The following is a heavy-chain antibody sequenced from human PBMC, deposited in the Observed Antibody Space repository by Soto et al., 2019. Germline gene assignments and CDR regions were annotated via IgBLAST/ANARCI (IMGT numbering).Heavy chain of an antibody. Sequence: EVQLLESGGGLVQPGGSLRLSCAASGFTFSSYAMSWVRQAPGKGLEWVSAISGSGGSTYYADSVKGRFTISRDNSKNTLYLQMNSLRAEDTAVYYCAKDKSVLLWFGEAREPDAFDIWGQGTMVTVSS. V-gene: IGHV3-23*01. CDR2: ISGSGGST. D-gene: IGHD3-10*01. J-gene: IGHJ3*02. CDR1: GFTFSSYA. CDR3: AKDKSVLLWFGEAREPDAFDI.